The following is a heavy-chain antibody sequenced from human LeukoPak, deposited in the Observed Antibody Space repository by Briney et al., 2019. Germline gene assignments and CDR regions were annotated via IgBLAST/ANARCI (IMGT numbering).Heavy chain of an antibody. CDR3: ARAYYGSGSYSKIDY. Sequence: GASVKVPCKASGYTFTGYYMHWVRQAPGQGLEWMGWINPNSGGTNYAQKFQGRVTMTRDTSISTAYMELSRLRSDDTAVYYCARAYYGSGSYSKIDYWGQGTLVTVSS. J-gene: IGHJ4*02. V-gene: IGHV1-2*02. D-gene: IGHD3-10*01. CDR1: GYTFTGYY. CDR2: INPNSGGT.